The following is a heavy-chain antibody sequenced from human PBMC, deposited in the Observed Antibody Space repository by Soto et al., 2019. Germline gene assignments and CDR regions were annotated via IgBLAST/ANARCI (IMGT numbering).Heavy chain of an antibody. D-gene: IGHD3-3*01. CDR2: MNPNSGNT. J-gene: IGHJ6*02. CDR3: AGETYYDFCVDV. Sequence: GASVKVSCKASGYTFTSYDINWVRQATGQGLEWMGWMNPNSGNTGYAQKFQGRVTMTRNTSISTAYMELSSLRSEDTAVYYCAGETYYDFCVDVWGQGTTVTVSS. V-gene: IGHV1-8*01. CDR1: GYTFTSYD.